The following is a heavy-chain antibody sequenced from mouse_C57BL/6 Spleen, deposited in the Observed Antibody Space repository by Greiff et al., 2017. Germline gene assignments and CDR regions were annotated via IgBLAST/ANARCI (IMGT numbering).Heavy chain of an antibody. CDR1: GYTFTSYW. V-gene: IGHV1-59*01. CDR2: IDPSDSYT. CDR3: ANGH. Sequence: QVQLQQSGAELVRPGTSVKLSCKASGYTFTSYWMHWVKQRPGQGLEWIGVIDPSDSYTNYNQKFKGKATLTVDTSSSTAYMQLSSLTSEDSAVYYCANGHWGQGTTLTVSS. D-gene: IGHD1-1*01. J-gene: IGHJ2*01.